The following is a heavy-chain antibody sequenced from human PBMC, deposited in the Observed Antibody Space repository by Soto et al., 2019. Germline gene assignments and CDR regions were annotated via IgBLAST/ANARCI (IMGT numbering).Heavy chain of an antibody. CDR2: IYYSGST. J-gene: IGHJ5*02. CDR3: ARVRRYCISTSCHRENWFDP. Sequence: TETLSLTCTVSGGSISSYYWSWIRQPPGKGLEWIGYIYYSGSTNYNPSLKSRVTISVDTSKDQFSLKLSSVTAADTAVYYCARVRRYCISTSCHRENWFDPWGQGTLVTVSS. CDR1: GGSISSYY. V-gene: IGHV4-59*01. D-gene: IGHD2-2*01.